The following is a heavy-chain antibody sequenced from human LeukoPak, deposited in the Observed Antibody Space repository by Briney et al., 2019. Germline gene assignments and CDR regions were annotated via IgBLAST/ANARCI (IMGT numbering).Heavy chain of an antibody. CDR2: IYYSGST. V-gene: IGHV4-59*12. Sequence: SETLSLTCTVSGGSISSYYWSWIRQPPGEGLEWIGYIYYSGSTNYNPSLKSRVTISVDTSKNQFSLKLSSVTAADTAVYYCARAQEMATINPYYFDYWGQGTLVTVSS. CDR1: GGSISSYY. J-gene: IGHJ4*02. CDR3: ARAQEMATINPYYFDY. D-gene: IGHD5-24*01.